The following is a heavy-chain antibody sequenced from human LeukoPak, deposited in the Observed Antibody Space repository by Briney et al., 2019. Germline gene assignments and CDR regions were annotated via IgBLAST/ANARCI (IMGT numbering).Heavy chain of an antibody. CDR2: ISYDGSNK. V-gene: IGHV3-30-3*01. Sequence: GGSLRLSCAASGFTFSSYAMHWVRQAPGKGLEWVAVISYDGSNKYYADSVKGRFTISRDNSKNTLYLQMNSLRAEDTAVYYCARAFSNSNSGDYWGQGTPVTVSS. CDR3: ARAFSNSNSGDY. J-gene: IGHJ4*02. D-gene: IGHD4-11*01. CDR1: GFTFSSYA.